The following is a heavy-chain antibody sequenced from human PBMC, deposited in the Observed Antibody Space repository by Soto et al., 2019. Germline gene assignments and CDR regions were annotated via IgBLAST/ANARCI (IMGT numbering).Heavy chain of an antibody. Sequence: GGSLRLSCTASGFTSGDYAMSWFRQAPGKGLEWVGFIRSKAYGGTTEYAASVKGRFTISRDDSKSIAYLQMNSLKTEDTAVYYCTREGCSSTSCYVFDYWGQGTLVTVSS. V-gene: IGHV3-49*03. D-gene: IGHD2-2*01. CDR3: TREGCSSTSCYVFDY. J-gene: IGHJ4*02. CDR1: GFTSGDYA. CDR2: IRSKAYGGTT.